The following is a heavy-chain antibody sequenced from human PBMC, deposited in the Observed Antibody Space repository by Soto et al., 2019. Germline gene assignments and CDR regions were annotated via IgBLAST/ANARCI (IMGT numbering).Heavy chain of an antibody. V-gene: IGHV3-23*01. J-gene: IGHJ4*02. Sequence: GGSLRLSCAASGFTFSSYAMSWVRQAPGKGLEWVSAISGGGGNTYYADSVKGRFTISRDNSKNTLYLQMNSLRAEDTAVYYCAKDPYDYWSGYHFDYWGQGTLVTVSS. CDR2: ISGGGGNT. D-gene: IGHD3-3*01. CDR1: GFTFSSYA. CDR3: AKDPYDYWSGYHFDY.